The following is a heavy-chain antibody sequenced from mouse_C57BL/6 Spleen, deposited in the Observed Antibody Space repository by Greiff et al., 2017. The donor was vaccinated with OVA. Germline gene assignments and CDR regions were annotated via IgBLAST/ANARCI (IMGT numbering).Heavy chain of an antibody. CDR3: ARVYGSSSYYFDY. D-gene: IGHD1-1*01. V-gene: IGHV5-4*01. Sequence: EVHLVESGGGLVKPGGSLKLSCAASGFTFSSYAMSWVRQTPEKRLEWVATISDGGSYTYYPDNVKGRFTISRDNAKNNLYLQMSHLKSEDTAMYYCARVYGSSSYYFDYWGQGTTLTVSS. CDR1: GFTFSSYA. J-gene: IGHJ2*01. CDR2: ISDGGSYT.